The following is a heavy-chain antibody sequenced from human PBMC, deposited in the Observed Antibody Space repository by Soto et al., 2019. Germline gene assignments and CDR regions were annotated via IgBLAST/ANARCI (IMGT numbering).Heavy chain of an antibody. CDR3: ARSQYSSGWNYYYYYGMDV. CDR1: GGTFSSYA. Sequence: ASVKVSCKASGGTFSSYAISWVRQAPGQGLEWMGGIIPIFGTANYAQKFQGRVTITADESTSTAYMELSSLRSEDTAVYYCARSQYSSGWNYYYYYGMDVWGQGTTVTVSS. V-gene: IGHV1-69*13. J-gene: IGHJ6*02. D-gene: IGHD6-19*01. CDR2: IIPIFGTA.